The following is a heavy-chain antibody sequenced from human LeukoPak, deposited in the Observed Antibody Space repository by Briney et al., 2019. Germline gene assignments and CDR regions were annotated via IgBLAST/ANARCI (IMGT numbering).Heavy chain of an antibody. Sequence: ASVKVSCTVSGYTLTELSMHWVRQAPGKGLEWMGGFDPEDGETIYAQKFQGRVTMTEDTSTDTAYMELSSLRSEDTAVYYCATGAGIAVAGIREYFQHWGQGTLVTVSS. J-gene: IGHJ1*01. CDR3: ATGAGIAVAGIREYFQH. V-gene: IGHV1-24*01. CDR1: GYTLTELS. CDR2: FDPEDGET. D-gene: IGHD6-19*01.